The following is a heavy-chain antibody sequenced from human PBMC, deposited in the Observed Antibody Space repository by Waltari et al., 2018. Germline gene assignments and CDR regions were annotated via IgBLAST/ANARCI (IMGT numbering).Heavy chain of an antibody. J-gene: IGHJ3*02. CDR2: INHSGST. CDR3: ARGLRKGGAFDI. Sequence: QVQLQQWGAGLLKPSETLSLTCAVYGGSFSGYYWSWTRQPPGKGLEWIGEINHSGSTNYNPSLKSRVTISVDTSKNQFSLKLSSVTAADTAVYYCARGLRKGGAFDIWGQGTMVTVSS. V-gene: IGHV4-34*01. CDR1: GGSFSGYY. D-gene: IGHD1-26*01.